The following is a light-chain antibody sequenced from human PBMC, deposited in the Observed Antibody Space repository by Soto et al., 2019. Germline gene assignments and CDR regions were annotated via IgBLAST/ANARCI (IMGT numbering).Light chain of an antibody. CDR2: EAS. V-gene: IGKV3-20*01. CDR1: QSVSSTY. J-gene: IGKJ1*01. Sequence: EIVLTQSPGTLSFSPGERATLSCRASQSVSSTYLAWYQQRPGQTPKLLIYEASTRATGVPDRFSGSGSGTDFTLTISRLEPEDFAVYYCQQYTTSSWTFGQGTTVDIK. CDR3: QQYTTSSWT.